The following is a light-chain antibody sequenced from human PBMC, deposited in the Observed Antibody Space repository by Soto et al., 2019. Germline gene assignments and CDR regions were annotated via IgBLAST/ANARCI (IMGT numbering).Light chain of an antibody. CDR3: QQYGSSLFT. V-gene: IGKV3-20*01. Sequence: EIVLTQSPATLSLSPGERATLSCRASQSVSSSYLAWYQQKPGQAPRLLIYGASSRATGIPDRFSGSGSGTDFTLTISRLEPEDFAVYYCQQYGSSLFTFGPGTKVYIK. CDR2: GAS. J-gene: IGKJ3*01. CDR1: QSVSSSY.